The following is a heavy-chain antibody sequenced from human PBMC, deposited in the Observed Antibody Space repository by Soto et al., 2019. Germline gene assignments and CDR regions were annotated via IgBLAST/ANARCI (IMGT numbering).Heavy chain of an antibody. Sequence: KPLETLSLTCAVYGGSFSGYYWSWIRQPPGKGLEWIGEINHSGSTNYNPSLKSRVTISVATSHNHFSLKLSSVNAAATALYSFGRGTDRLVRYYYDSSGYYRNSHFDYWGQGTLVTVSS. J-gene: IGHJ4*02. CDR1: GGSFSGYY. D-gene: IGHD3-22*01. V-gene: IGHV4-34*01. CDR2: INHSGST. CDR3: GRGTDRLVRYYYDSSGYYRNSHFDY.